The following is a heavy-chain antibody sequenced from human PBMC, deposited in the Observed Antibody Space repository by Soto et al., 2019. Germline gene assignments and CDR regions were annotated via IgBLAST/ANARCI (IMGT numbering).Heavy chain of an antibody. Sequence: GASVKVSCKASGYTFTSYYMHWVRQAPGQGLEWMGIINPSGGSTSYAQKFQGRVTMTRDTSTSTVYMELSSLRSEDTAVYYCARDYLVFLEWLANHYYYYGMDVWGQGTTVTVSS. CDR1: GYTFTSYY. D-gene: IGHD3-3*01. V-gene: IGHV1-46*01. CDR3: ARDYLVFLEWLANHYYYYGMDV. J-gene: IGHJ6*02. CDR2: INPSGGST.